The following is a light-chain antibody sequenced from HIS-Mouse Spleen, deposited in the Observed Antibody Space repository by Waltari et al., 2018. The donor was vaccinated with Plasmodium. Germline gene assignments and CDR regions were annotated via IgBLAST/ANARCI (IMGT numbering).Light chain of an antibody. CDR3: MIWPSNASGV. CDR1: SSNIGSNY. Sequence: QSVLTQPPSASGTPGQRVTISCSGSSSNIGSNYVYWYQQLPGTAPKLLIYRNKHRPSGVPGRCSGSKSGTYASLAISGLRSEDEADYYCMIWPSNASGVFGGGTKLTVL. V-gene: IGLV1-47*01. CDR2: RNK. J-gene: IGLJ3*02.